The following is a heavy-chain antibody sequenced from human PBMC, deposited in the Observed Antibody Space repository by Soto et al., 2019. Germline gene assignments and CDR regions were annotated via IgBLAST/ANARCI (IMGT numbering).Heavy chain of an antibody. Sequence: GGSLRLSCAASGFTFSSYAMSWVRQSPGKGLEWVSSISGSDGGTYYADSVMGRFTYSRDNSKNSLYLQMHSLRAEDTAVYYCAKFGMATTKRSPPYYTDYWGQGALVTVSS. J-gene: IGHJ4*02. V-gene: IGHV3-23*01. CDR1: GFTFSSYA. CDR2: ISGSDGGT. D-gene: IGHD1-1*01. CDR3: AKFGMATTKRSPPYYTDY.